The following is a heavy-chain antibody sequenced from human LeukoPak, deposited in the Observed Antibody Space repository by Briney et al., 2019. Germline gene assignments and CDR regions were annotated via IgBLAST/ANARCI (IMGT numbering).Heavy chain of an antibody. CDR1: GYTLTELS. CDR2: FDPEDGET. V-gene: IGHV1-24*01. Sequence: ASVKVSCKVSGYTLTELSMHWVRQAPGKGLEWMGGFDPEDGETIYAQKFKGRVTMTEDTSTDTAYMELSSLRSEDTAVYYCTTVKSNRYRGYDLGWFDPWGQGTLVTVSS. CDR3: TTVKSNRYRGYDLGWFDP. D-gene: IGHD5-12*01. J-gene: IGHJ5*02.